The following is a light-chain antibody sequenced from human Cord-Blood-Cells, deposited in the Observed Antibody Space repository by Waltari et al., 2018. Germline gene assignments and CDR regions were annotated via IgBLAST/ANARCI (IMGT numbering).Light chain of an antibody. V-gene: IGKV1-5*03. CDR1: QSISSW. CDR2: KAS. J-gene: IGKJ2*03. Sequence: IQMTQSPSTLPASVGDNVTITCRASQSISSWLAWYQQKPGKAPKLLIYKASSLESGVPSRFSGSGSGTEFTLAISSLQPDDFATYYCQQYNRYSYSFGQGTKLEIK. CDR3: QQYNRYSYS.